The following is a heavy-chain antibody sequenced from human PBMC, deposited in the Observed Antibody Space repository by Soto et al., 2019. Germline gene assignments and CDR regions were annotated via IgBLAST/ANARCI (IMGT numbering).Heavy chain of an antibody. CDR1: GYSFTSYG. D-gene: IGHD2-2*01. CDR3: ARDLTIVPATHPRLENYGMDV. V-gene: IGHV1-18*01. Sequence: QVQLVQSAGEVKKPGASVKVSCKASGYSFTSYGISWVRRAPGQGLEWMGWISPYNGHTQFVQRFQGRVTMTKDTSTKTAYMELRNLRSDDTAHYDCARDLTIVPATHPRLENYGMDVWGQGTTVIVSS. J-gene: IGHJ6*02. CDR2: ISPYNGHT.